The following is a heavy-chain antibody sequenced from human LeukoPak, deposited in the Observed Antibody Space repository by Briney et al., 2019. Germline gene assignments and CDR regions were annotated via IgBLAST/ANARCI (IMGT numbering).Heavy chain of an antibody. CDR3: AKDFLDYGDYETLDWYFDL. Sequence: GGSLRLSCAASGFTFSYYEMNWVRQAPGKGLEWVSYISSSGSPIYYADSVKGRFTISRDNSKNTLYLQMNSLRAEDTAVCYCAKDFLDYGDYETLDWYFDLWGRGTLVTVSS. V-gene: IGHV3-48*03. J-gene: IGHJ2*01. CDR1: GFTFSYYE. D-gene: IGHD4-17*01. CDR2: ISSSGSPI.